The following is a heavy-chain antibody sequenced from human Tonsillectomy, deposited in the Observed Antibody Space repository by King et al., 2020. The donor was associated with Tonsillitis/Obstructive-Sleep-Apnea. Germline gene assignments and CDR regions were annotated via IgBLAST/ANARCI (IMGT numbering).Heavy chain of an antibody. CDR3: ASPSENSGSYYYFDY. Sequence: QLQESGPGLVKPSETLSLTCTVSGGSISSSSYYWGWIRQPPGKGLEWIGSIYYSGSTYYNPSLKSRVTISVDTSKNQFSLKLSSVTAADTAVYYCASPSENSGSYYYFDYWGQGTLVTVSS. CDR2: IYYSGST. V-gene: IGHV4-39*01. D-gene: IGHD1-26*01. CDR1: GGSISSSSYY. J-gene: IGHJ4*02.